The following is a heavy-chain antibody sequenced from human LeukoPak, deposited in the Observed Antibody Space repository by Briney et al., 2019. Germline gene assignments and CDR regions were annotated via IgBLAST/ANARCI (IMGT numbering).Heavy chain of an antibody. CDR2: ISYDGSNK. CDR3: ARDMGRDGYNWGFGH. Sequence: PGGSLRLSCAASGFTFSSYAMHWVRQAPGKGLEWVAGISYDGSNKYYADSVKGRFTISRDNSKNTLYLQMNSLRGDDTALYYCARDMGRDGYNWGFGHWGQGTLVSVSS. J-gene: IGHJ4*02. V-gene: IGHV3-30*04. D-gene: IGHD5-24*01. CDR1: GFTFSSYA.